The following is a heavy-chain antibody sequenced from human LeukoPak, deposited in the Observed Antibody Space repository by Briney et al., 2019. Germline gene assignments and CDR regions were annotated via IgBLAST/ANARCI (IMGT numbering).Heavy chain of an antibody. D-gene: IGHD5-12*01. V-gene: IGHV4-39*01. CDR2: FYDSGST. CDR1: GGSIRSRNYY. CDR3: ARHTRPGCSGYENAFDI. Sequence: SETLSLTCTVSGGSIRSRNYYWDWIRQPPGKGLEGIGNFYDSGSTYYNQSLKSRVTISGDTSKNQFSLKLTSVTAADTAVYYCARHTRPGCSGYENAFDIWGQGTMVTVSS. J-gene: IGHJ3*02.